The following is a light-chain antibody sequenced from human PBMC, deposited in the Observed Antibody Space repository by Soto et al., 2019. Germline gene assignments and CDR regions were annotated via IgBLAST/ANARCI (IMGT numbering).Light chain of an antibody. J-gene: IGKJ2*01. CDR3: LQYNSYRYT. Sequence: DIQMTQSPSTLSASVGDRVTITCRASQSISSWLAWYQQKPGKAPKLLIYDASSLESGVPSRFSGSGSGTEFTLTISSLQPDDFATYYCLQYNSYRYTFGQGTKLEIK. V-gene: IGKV1-5*01. CDR2: DAS. CDR1: QSISSW.